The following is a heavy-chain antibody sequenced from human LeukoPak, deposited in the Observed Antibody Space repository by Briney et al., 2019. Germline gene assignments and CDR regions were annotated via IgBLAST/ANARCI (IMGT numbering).Heavy chain of an antibody. CDR3: ARIRGYCSRGSCYHVDY. CDR2: IYYSGST. CDR1: GGSISISSYY. J-gene: IGHJ4*02. V-gene: IGHV4-39*07. Sequence: SETLSLTCTVSGGSISISSYYWGWIRQPPGKGLEWIGSIYYSGSTYYNPSLKSRVTISVDTSKNQFSLKLSSVTAADTAVYYCARIRGYCSRGSCYHVDYWGQGTLVTVSS. D-gene: IGHD2-15*01.